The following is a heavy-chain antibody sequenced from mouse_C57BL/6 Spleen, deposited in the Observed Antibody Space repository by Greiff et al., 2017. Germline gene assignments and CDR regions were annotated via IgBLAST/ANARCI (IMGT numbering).Heavy chain of an antibody. J-gene: IGHJ3*01. Sequence: QVQLKESGPGLVAPSQSLSITCTVSGFSLTSYGVDWVRQPPGKGLEWLGVIRGCGSTTYNSAHMSRLSIRKDNSKNQVFLKMKSLRTEGTAMYYWAKRRGNYGRAYWGQETLVTVSA. V-gene: IGHV2-9*01. CDR3: AKRRGNYGRAY. CDR1: GFSLTSYG. CDR2: IRGCGST. D-gene: IGHD2-1*01.